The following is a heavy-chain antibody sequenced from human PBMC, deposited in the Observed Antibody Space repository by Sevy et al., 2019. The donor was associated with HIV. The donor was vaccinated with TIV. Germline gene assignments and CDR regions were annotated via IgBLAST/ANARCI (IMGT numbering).Heavy chain of an antibody. Sequence: ASVKVSCKVSGYTLTELSMHWLRQAPGKGLEWVGSFDPEDGETVYEHNFKGRVSMTGDTSTEKAYMEVISLKFEDTAVYYGATTKDYYDSSGYPFDYWGQGTLVTVSS. CDR2: FDPEDGET. CDR1: GYTLTELS. J-gene: IGHJ4*02. D-gene: IGHD3-22*01. V-gene: IGHV1-24*01. CDR3: ATTKDYYDSSGYPFDY.